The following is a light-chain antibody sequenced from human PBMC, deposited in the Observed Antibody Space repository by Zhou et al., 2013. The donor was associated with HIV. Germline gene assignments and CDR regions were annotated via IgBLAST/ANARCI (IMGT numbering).Light chain of an antibody. J-gene: IGKJ1*01. CDR2: EVS. Sequence: DIVMTQTPLSLSVTPGQPASISCKSSQSLLHSDGKTYLYWFLQKSGQPPQLLLYEVSNRFSGVPDRFSGSGSGTDFTLKISRVEAEDVGVYYCMQSIQLPPTFGQGTKVEI. V-gene: IGKV2D-29*01. CDR3: MQSIQLPPT. CDR1: QSLLHSDGKTY.